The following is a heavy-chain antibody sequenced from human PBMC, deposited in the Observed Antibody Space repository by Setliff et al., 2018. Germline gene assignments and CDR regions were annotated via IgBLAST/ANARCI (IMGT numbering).Heavy chain of an antibody. CDR1: GITFRTYS. Sequence: GGSLRLSCAASGITFRTYSLNWVRQAPGKGLEWVAFISSDSRTIYYADSVKGRFTISRDNSKNTLYLQMNSLRAEDTAVYYCAKNWATAHHYYYGMDVWGQGTTVTVSS. D-gene: IGHD2-21*02. J-gene: IGHJ6*02. V-gene: IGHV3-48*01. CDR3: AKNWATAHHYYYGMDV. CDR2: ISSDSRTI.